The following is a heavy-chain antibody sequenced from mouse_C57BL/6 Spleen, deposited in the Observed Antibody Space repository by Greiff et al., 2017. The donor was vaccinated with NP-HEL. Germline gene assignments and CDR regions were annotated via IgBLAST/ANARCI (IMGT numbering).Heavy chain of an antibody. J-gene: IGHJ2*01. CDR3: ARRSDYDGGYYFDY. V-gene: IGHV1-20*01. CDR1: GYSFTGYF. CDR2: INPYNGDT. D-gene: IGHD2-4*01. Sequence: VQLQQSGPELVKPGDSVKISCKASGYSFTGYFMNWVMQSHGKSLEWIGRINPYNGDTFYNQKFKGKATLTVDNSSSPAHMELRSLTSEDSAVYYSARRSDYDGGYYFDYWGQGTTLTVSS.